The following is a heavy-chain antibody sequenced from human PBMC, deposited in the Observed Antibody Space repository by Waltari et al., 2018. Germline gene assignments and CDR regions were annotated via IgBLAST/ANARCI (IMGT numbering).Heavy chain of an antibody. D-gene: IGHD3-16*01. V-gene: IGHV4-4*02. Sequence: QVQLQGSGPRLVKPSETLFLTCAMSGDQVNSDSWWTWVRQRPGETLEWIAETFHTGSSHYNPSLQSRVTILLDKSKNQFSLEMKYVTAADTAVYYCARGGEYVWKVWGQGALVIVSS. CDR3: ARGGEYVWKV. CDR2: TFHTGSS. J-gene: IGHJ4*02. CDR1: GDQVNSDSW.